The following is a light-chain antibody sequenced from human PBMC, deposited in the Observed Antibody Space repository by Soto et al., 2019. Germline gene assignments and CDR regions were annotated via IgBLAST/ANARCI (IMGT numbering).Light chain of an antibody. Sequence: DVQVTQSPSFVSASVGDRVIITCRASQGIGTWLAWYQQKPGAAPNLLISGASNLESGVPARFSGSGLGTHFTFTIVSLQPEDSATYYCQQTNSFPITFGQGTRLEIK. J-gene: IGKJ5*01. V-gene: IGKV1D-12*01. CDR1: QGIGTW. CDR2: GAS. CDR3: QQTNSFPIT.